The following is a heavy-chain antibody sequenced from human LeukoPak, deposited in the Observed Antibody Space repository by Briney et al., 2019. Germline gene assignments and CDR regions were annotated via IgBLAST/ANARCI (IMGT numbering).Heavy chain of an antibody. Sequence: SETLSLTCTASGGSISSGVYHWGWIRQSPGEGLEWIASIYHTGSTSYNPSLKGRVTISVDASKNQFSLKLSSVTAADTAVYYCARGLNRNDYGDYGYWGQGTLVTVSS. V-gene: IGHV4-39*07. CDR2: IYHTGST. J-gene: IGHJ4*02. D-gene: IGHD4-17*01. CDR1: GGSISSGVYH. CDR3: ARGLNRNDYGDYGY.